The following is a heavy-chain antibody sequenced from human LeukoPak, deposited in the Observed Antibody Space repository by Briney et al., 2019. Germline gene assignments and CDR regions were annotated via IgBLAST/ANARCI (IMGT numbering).Heavy chain of an antibody. D-gene: IGHD4-17*01. CDR2: IYISGST. Sequence: SETLSLTCTVSGGSISSASYYWSWIRQPAGKGLEWIGRIYISGSTNYKSSLKSRVTISVDTSKNQFSLKLSTVTAADTAVYYCAREREGPYGYLDYWGQGTLVTVSS. CDR1: GGSISSASYY. J-gene: IGHJ4*02. CDR3: AREREGPYGYLDY. V-gene: IGHV4-61*02.